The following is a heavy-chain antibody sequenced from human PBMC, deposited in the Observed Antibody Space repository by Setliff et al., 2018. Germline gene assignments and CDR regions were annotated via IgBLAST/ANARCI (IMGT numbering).Heavy chain of an antibody. D-gene: IGHD2-15*01. J-gene: IGHJ4*02. Sequence: SETLSLTCTVSGGSISSYYWSWIRQPPGKGLEWIGYISYSGRTYYNAVFKSRVTISVDTSKNQFSLKLTSVTAADTAVYYCATTTLGRYCSGGNCYFGYWGQGTLVTVSS. CDR3: ATTTLGRYCSGGNCYFGY. CDR1: GGSISSYY. V-gene: IGHV4-59*04. CDR2: ISYSGRT.